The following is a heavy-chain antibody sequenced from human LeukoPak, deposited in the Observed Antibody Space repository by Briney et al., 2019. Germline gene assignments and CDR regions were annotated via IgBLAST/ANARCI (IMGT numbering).Heavy chain of an antibody. CDR2: ISGSGGSP. D-gene: IGHD2-15*01. CDR3: AKMGRPGGSGGNWLDR. Sequence: GGSLRLSFSASGFTFCSYAMSWVRQAPGKGLERVSAISGSGGSPYYADSVKGRFTVSRDNSKSTLYLQMNSLRAEDTAVYYCAKMGRPGGSGGNWLDRWGQGTLVTVSS. CDR1: GFTFCSYA. V-gene: IGHV3-23*01. J-gene: IGHJ5*02.